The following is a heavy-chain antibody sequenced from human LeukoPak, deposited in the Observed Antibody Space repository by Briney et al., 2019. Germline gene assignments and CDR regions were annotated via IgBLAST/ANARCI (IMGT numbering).Heavy chain of an antibody. J-gene: IGHJ5*02. CDR1: GGTFSSYA. Sequence: SVKVSCKASGGTFSSYAISWVRQAPGQGLEWMGRIIPILGIANYAQKFQGRVTITADKSTSTAYMELSSLRSEDTAVYYCAGTETSTQRRAMVRGPMNWLDPWGQGTLVTVSS. D-gene: IGHD3-10*01. CDR3: AGTETSTQRRAMVRGPMNWLDP. V-gene: IGHV1-69*04. CDR2: IIPILGIA.